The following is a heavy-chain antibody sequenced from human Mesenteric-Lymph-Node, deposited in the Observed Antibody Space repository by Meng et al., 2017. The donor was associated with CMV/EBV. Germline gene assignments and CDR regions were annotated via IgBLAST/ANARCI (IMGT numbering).Heavy chain of an antibody. CDR2: MNPNSGST. CDR1: GYTFTNYD. V-gene: IGHV1-8*01. Sequence: ASVKVSCKASGYTFTNYDINWVRQAAGQGLEWMGWMNPNSGSTGSAQKFQGRVTMTMDTSISTAYMELSSLDSEDTALYFCAREGGSGSYSTYYFDYWGQGTVVTVSS. J-gene: IGHJ4*02. D-gene: IGHD3-10*01. CDR3: AREGGSGSYSTYYFDY.